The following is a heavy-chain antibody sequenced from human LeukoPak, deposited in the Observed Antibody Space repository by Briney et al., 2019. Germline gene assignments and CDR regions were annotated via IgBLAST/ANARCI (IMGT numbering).Heavy chain of an antibody. D-gene: IGHD3-3*01. V-gene: IGHV3-7*01. Sequence: GGTLSLSCAASGFSFSIFWMSCVRPAPEEGLEWVANINPDGSNMLYVHSVKGRFTISRENTKNSPYLQMNNLRAEDTALYFCVIGFLRWHYWGQGTLVTVSS. CDR2: INPDGSNM. CDR3: VIGFLRWHY. CDR1: GFSFSIFW. J-gene: IGHJ4*02.